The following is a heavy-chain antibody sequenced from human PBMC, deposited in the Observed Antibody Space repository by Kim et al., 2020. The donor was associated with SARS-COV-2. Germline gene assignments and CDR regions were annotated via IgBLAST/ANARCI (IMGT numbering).Heavy chain of an antibody. CDR3: ARADGWLQPEESDYSSSWYLTPLWSKYYFDY. J-gene: IGHJ4*02. CDR1: GYTFTSYY. CDR2: INPSGGST. V-gene: IGHV1-46*01. D-gene: IGHD6-13*01. Sequence: ASVKVSCKASGYTFTSYYMHWVRQAPGQGLEWMGIINPSGGSTSYAQKFQGRVTMTRDTSTSTVYMELSSLRSEDTAVYYCARADGWLQPEESDYSSSWYLTPLWSKYYFDYWGQGTLVTVSS.